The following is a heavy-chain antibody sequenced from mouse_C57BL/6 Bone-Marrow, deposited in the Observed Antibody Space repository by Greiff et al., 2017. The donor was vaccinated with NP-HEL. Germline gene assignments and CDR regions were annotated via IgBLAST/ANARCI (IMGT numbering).Heavy chain of an antibody. V-gene: IGHV1-55*01. J-gene: IGHJ4*01. Sequence: QVQLQQPGAELVKPGASVKMSCKASGYTFTSYWITWVKQRPGQGLEWIGDIYPGSGSTNYNEKFKSKATLTVDTSSSTAYMQLSSLTSEDSAVYYGARRELGEGYAMDYWGQGTSVTVSS. CDR2: IYPGSGST. CDR3: ARRELGEGYAMDY. D-gene: IGHD4-1*01. CDR1: GYTFTSYW.